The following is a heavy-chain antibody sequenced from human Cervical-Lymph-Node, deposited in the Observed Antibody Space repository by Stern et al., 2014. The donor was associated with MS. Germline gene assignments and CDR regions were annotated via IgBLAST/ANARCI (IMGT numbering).Heavy chain of an antibody. J-gene: IGHJ4*02. V-gene: IGHV4-59*12. D-gene: IGHD6-19*01. CDR3: ARSGQWNFDY. Sequence: QDQLVQSGPGLVKPSETLSLTCTVSGDSLREYYWAWIRLAPEKRLEWIGYIFYSGSTTYNPSLESRVSISVDTSRTQFSLRLISLTAADTAVYFCARSGQWNFDYWGPGTLVSVSS. CDR2: IFYSGST. CDR1: GDSLREYY.